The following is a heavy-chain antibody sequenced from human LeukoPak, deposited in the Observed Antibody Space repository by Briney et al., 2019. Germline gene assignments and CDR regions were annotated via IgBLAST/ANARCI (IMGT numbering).Heavy chain of an antibody. CDR3: ARAKNCGDDCRSFDY. V-gene: IGHV3-30*04. D-gene: IGHD2-21*02. J-gene: IGHJ4*02. CDR2: ISYDGSNK. Sequence: GGSLRPSCAASGFTFSSYAMHWVRQAPGKGLEWVAVISYDGSNKYYADSVKGRFTISRDNSKNTLYLQMNSLRAEDTAVYYCARAKNCGDDCRSFDYWGQGTLVTVSS. CDR1: GFTFSSYA.